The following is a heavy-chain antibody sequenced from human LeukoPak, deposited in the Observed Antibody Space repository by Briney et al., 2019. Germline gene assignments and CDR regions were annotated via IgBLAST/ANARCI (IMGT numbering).Heavy chain of an antibody. CDR1: GFTFSGYW. CDR3: ARGTTTIRNALDI. CDR2: INTDGSTT. V-gene: IGHV3-74*01. Sequence: GGSLRLSCAASGFTFSGYWMHWVRQAPGEGLVWVSRINTDGSTTNYADSVKGRFTISRDNAKNTLYLQMNSLRNEDTAVYYCARGTTTIRNALDIWGQGTMVTVSS. D-gene: IGHD1-7*01. J-gene: IGHJ3*02.